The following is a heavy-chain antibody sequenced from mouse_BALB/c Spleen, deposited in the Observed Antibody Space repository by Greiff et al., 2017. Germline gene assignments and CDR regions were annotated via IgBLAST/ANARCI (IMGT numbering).Heavy chain of an antibody. Sequence: EVMLVESGGGLVQPGGSLKLSCAASGFTFSSYTMSWVRQTPEKRLEWVAYISNGGGSTYYPDTVKGRFTISRDNAKNTLYLQMSSLKSEDTAMYYCARQLGRDYFDYWGQGTTLTVSS. CDR3: ARQLGRDYFDY. D-gene: IGHD4-1*01. V-gene: IGHV5-12-2*01. J-gene: IGHJ2*01. CDR2: ISNGGGST. CDR1: GFTFSSYT.